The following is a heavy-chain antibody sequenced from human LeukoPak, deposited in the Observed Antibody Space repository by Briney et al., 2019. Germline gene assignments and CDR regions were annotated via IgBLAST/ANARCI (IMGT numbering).Heavy chain of an antibody. D-gene: IGHD3-3*01. J-gene: IGHJ6*03. CDR2: ISWDGDNT. CDR3: AKDHGRFWDYMDV. CDR1: GFMFDDHA. Sequence: PGGSLRLSCAASGFMFDDHAMHWVRQAPGKGLEWVSLISWDGDNTYYADSVKGRFTISRDNTKNSLYLQMNSLRAEDTALYYCAKDHGRFWDYMDVWGKGTTVTVSS. V-gene: IGHV3-43D*03.